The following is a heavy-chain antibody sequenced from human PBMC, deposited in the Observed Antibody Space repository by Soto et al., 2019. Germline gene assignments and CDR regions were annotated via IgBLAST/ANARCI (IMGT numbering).Heavy chain of an antibody. CDR3: ASRILEDVLLWFGEPTPHY. CDR1: GFTFSSYA. CDR2: ISYDGSNK. Sequence: QVQLVESGGGVVQPGRSPRLSCAASGFTFSSYAMHWVRQAPGKGLEWVAVISYDGSNKYYADSVKGRFTISRDNSKNTLYLQMNSLRAEDTAVYYCASRILEDVLLWFGEPTPHYWGQGTLVTVSS. V-gene: IGHV3-30-3*01. D-gene: IGHD3-10*01. J-gene: IGHJ4*02.